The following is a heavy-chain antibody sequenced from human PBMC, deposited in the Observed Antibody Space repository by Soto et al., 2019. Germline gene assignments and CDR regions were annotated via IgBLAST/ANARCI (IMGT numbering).Heavy chain of an antibody. J-gene: IGHJ5*02. CDR2: INQDGSER. CDR1: GFTFNYYW. V-gene: IGHV3-7*05. CDR3: AAVILLRAFENWFDP. D-gene: IGHD3-10*01. Sequence: GGSLRLSCAASGFTFNYYWMSWVRQAPGKGPEWVANINQDGSERYYVDSVRGRFTISRDNAKNSLYLQMNSLRAEDTAVYYCAAVILLRAFENWFDPCGQGTLVTVSS.